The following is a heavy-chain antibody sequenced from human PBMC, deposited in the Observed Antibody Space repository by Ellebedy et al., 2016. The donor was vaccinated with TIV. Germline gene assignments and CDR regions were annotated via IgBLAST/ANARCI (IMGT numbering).Heavy chain of an antibody. V-gene: IGHV4-61*02. J-gene: IGHJ5*02. CDR1: GGSISSGSYY. CDR3: AKGPLWFDP. Sequence: SETLSLTXTVSGGSISSGSYYWSWIRQPAGKGLEWIGRIYTSGSTNYNPSLKSRVTMSVDTSKNQFSLKLSSVTAADTAVYYCAKGPLWFDPWGQGTLVTVSS. CDR2: IYTSGST.